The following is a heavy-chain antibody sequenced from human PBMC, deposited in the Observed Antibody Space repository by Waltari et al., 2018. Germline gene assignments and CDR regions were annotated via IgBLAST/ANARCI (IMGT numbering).Heavy chain of an antibody. CDR3: ARVTTVRGWFDP. V-gene: IGHV4-38-2*02. CDR2: IYHSGST. CDR1: GYSISSGYY. Sequence: QVQLQESGPGLVKPSETLSLPCTVSGYSISSGYYWGWIRQPPGKGLEWIGSIYHSGSTYYNPSLKSRVTISVDTSKNQFSLKLSSVTAADTAVYYCARVTTVRGWFDPWGQGTLVTVSS. J-gene: IGHJ5*02. D-gene: IGHD3-10*01.